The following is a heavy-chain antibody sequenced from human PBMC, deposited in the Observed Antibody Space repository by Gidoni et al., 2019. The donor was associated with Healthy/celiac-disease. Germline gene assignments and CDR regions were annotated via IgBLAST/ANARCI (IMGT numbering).Heavy chain of an antibody. CDR1: GYTLTELS. V-gene: IGHV1-24*01. D-gene: IGHD1-26*01. Sequence: QVQRVQSGAEVKKPGASGKVSCQVSGYTLTELSMHWERQAPGKGLEWMGGFDPEDGETNYAQKFQCRVTMTEDTSTDTAYMELSSLRSEDTAVYYCATTKSGSYLYYWGQGTLVTVSS. CDR2: FDPEDGET. CDR3: ATTKSGSYLYY. J-gene: IGHJ4*02.